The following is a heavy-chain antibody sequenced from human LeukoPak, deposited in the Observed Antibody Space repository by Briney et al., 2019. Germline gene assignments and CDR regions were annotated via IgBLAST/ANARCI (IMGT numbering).Heavy chain of an antibody. Sequence: GGSLRLSCAASGFTFSSYAMSWVRQAPKKGLEWVSVISASGGSTNYADSVKGRFTISRDNSKNTLYLQMNSLTAENSAVYYCAKNYGSGSSVKYYYYMDVWGKGTTVTVSS. D-gene: IGHD3-10*01. J-gene: IGHJ6*03. CDR2: ISASGGST. CDR1: GFTFSSYA. CDR3: AKNYGSGSSVKYYYYMDV. V-gene: IGHV3-23*01.